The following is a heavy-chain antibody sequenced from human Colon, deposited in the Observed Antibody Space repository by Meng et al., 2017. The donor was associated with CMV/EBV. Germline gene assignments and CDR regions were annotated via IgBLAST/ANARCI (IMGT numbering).Heavy chain of an antibody. D-gene: IGHD3-3*01. CDR3: VRSLDDASGQFRDY. J-gene: IGHJ4*02. Sequence: ASVKVSCKASGGTFSSYTISWVRQAPGQGLEWMGWISPYSGQTESAQKFQGRVTLTTDTSTSTAYMDLRSLRSGDTAVYYCVRSLDDASGQFRDYWGQGTPVTVSS. CDR1: GGTFSSYT. V-gene: IGHV1-18*01. CDR2: ISPYSGQT.